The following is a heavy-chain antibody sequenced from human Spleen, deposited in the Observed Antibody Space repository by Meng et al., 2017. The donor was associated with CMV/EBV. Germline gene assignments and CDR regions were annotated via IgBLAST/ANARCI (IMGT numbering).Heavy chain of an antibody. V-gene: IGHV1-2*02. J-gene: IGHJ4*02. CDR1: GYTFTAHY. D-gene: IGHD7-27*01. Sequence: ASVKVSCKASGYTFTAHYFHWVRQAPGQGLEWMGWIHPHRGDTNYAQQFQGRVTLTRDTSINTGYMELTRLTSDHTAVYYCARDNNWGPDYWGQGTLVTVSS. CDR3: ARDNNWGPDY. CDR2: IHPHRGDT.